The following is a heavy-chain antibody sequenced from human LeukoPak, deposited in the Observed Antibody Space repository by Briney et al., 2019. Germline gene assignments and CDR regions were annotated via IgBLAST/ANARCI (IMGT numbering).Heavy chain of an antibody. D-gene: IGHD6-13*01. Sequence: PGGSLTLSCAASGFTFDDYAMHWVRQAPGKGLEWVSGISWNSGSIGYADSVKGRFTISRENAKNSLYLQMNNLRAEDTALYYCAKGGWDSSSWYAAGYMEVWGKGTTVTVSS. CDR2: ISWNSGSI. CDR1: GFTFDDYA. J-gene: IGHJ6*03. V-gene: IGHV3-9*01. CDR3: AKGGWDSSSWYAAGYMEV.